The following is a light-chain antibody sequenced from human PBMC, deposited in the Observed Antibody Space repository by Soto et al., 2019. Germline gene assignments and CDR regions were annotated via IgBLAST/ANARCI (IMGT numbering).Light chain of an antibody. V-gene: IGLV2-14*03. CDR2: DVS. CDR1: GSDVGGYNY. CDR3: SSYTSGSTRVV. Sequence: QSALTQPASVSGSPGQSITISCIGTGSDVGGYNYVSWYQQHPGKAPKVMIYDVSKRPSGISNRFSGSKSGNTASLTISGLQIEDEADYYCSSYTSGSTRVVFGGGTQLTVL. J-gene: IGLJ2*01.